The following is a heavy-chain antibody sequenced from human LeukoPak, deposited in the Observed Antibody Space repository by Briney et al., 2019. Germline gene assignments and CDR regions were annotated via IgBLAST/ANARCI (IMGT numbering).Heavy chain of an antibody. CDR2: IYYISNT. D-gene: IGHD1-26*01. V-gene: IGHV4-61*08. CDR3: ARTQSQSGSYRYYFGY. Sequence: SETLSLTCTVSGASVGSAGYYWSWIRQPPGGGLEWIGYIYYISNTNYNPSLKSRVTMSVDPSKSQFSLKLNSVTAADTAVYYCARTQSQSGSYRYYFGYWGQGTLVTVSS. CDR1: GASVGSAGYY. J-gene: IGHJ4*02.